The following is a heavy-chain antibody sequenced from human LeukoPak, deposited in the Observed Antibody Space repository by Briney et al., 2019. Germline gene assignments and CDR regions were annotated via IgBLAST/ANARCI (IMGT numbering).Heavy chain of an antibody. V-gene: IGHV3-7*01. J-gene: IGHJ6*02. Sequence: GGSLGLPCEASGFRIGIHWVPWVRQAPGKGLEWVAHINPDGSEKSYADSVNGRFTISRDNADNSVTLQMNSLRAEDTGVFYCGRGHYGLDVWGQGTTVTVSS. CDR3: GRGHYGLDV. CDR1: GFRIGIHW. CDR2: INPDGSEK.